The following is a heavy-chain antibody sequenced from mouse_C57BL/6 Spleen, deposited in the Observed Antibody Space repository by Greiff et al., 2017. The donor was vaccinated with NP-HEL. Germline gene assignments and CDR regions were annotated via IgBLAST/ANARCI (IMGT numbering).Heavy chain of an antibody. D-gene: IGHD1-1*01. J-gene: IGHJ1*03. Sequence: IQLQQSDAELVKPGASVKISCKVSGYTFTDHTIHWMKQRPEQGLEWIGDIYPRDGSTKYNEKFKGKATLTADKSSSTAYMQLNSLTSEDSAVYFCARPLTVAEGYFDVWGTGTTVTVSS. CDR3: ARPLTVAEGYFDV. CDR1: GYTFTDHT. CDR2: IYPRDGST. V-gene: IGHV1-78*01.